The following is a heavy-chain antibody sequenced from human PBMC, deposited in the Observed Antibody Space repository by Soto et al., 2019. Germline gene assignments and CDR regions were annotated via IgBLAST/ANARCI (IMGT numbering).Heavy chain of an antibody. CDR1: GFTFSSYA. D-gene: IGHD3-22*01. J-gene: IGHJ4*02. CDR3: AKKPGYYDSSGYLDY. CDR2: ISGSGGST. Sequence: PWGSLRLSCAASGFTFSSYAMIFVRHSPGKGLEWVSAISGSGGSTYYADSVKGRFTISRDNSKNTLYLQMNSLRAEDTAVYYCAKKPGYYDSSGYLDYWGQGTLVTVSS. V-gene: IGHV3-23*01.